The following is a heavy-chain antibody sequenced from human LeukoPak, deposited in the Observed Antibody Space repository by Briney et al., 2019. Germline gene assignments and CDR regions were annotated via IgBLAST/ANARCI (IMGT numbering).Heavy chain of an antibody. CDR3: ARSSGHSYGDFDY. V-gene: IGHV4-59*01. CDR1: GVSITSNY. Sequence: SETLSLTCSVSGVSITSNYWSWIRQPPGKGLEWIGYTHHSGSTSYNPSLKSRITISLDTSNNQFSLKLSSVTAADTAVYYCARSSGHSYGDFDYRGQGTLVTVSS. CDR2: THHSGST. J-gene: IGHJ4*02. D-gene: IGHD5-18*01.